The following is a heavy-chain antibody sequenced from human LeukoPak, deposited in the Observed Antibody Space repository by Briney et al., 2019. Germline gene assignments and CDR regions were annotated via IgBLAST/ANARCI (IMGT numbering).Heavy chain of an antibody. D-gene: IGHD2-21*02. Sequence: SETLSLTCAVYGGSFSGYYWSWIRQPPGKGLEWIGEINHSGSTNYNPSLKSRVTISVDTSKNQFSLKLSSVTAADTAVYYCARVTTGLGYYYGMDVWGQGTTVTVSS. CDR2: INHSGST. J-gene: IGHJ6*02. CDR3: ARVTTGLGYYYGMDV. V-gene: IGHV4-34*01. CDR1: GGSFSGYY.